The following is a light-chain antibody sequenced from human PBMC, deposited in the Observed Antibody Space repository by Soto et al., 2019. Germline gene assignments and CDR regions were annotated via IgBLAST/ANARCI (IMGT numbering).Light chain of an antibody. Sequence: QSVLTQPASVSGSPRQPITISCTGTSSDVGSYNLVSWYQQHPGKAPKLMIYEGSKRPSGVSNRFSGSKSGNTASLTISGLQAEDEADYYCCSYAGSSTFVFGTGTKVTVL. V-gene: IGLV2-23*01. J-gene: IGLJ1*01. CDR2: EGS. CDR3: CSYAGSSTFV. CDR1: SSDVGSYNL.